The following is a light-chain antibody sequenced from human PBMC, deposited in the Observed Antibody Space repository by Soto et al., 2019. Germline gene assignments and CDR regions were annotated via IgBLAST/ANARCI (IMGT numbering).Light chain of an antibody. CDR1: QSVSNNY. J-gene: IGKJ2*01. CDR2: GSS. CDR3: QQYGSSPPYT. Sequence: EVVLTQSPGTLSLSPGERATLSCRASQSVSNNYLAWYQQKPGQSPKLLIFGSSDRATGIPDRFSGSGSGTDFTLTISRLAPEDFAVYYCQQYGSSPPYTFGQGTKLEIK. V-gene: IGKV3-20*01.